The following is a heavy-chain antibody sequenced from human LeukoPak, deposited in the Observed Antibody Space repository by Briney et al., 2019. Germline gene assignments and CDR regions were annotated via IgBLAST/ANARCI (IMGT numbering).Heavy chain of an antibody. CDR1: GFTFSSYA. CDR3: AKDRGGGEVDY. V-gene: IGHV3-7*01. CDR2: IKQDGSEK. D-gene: IGHD4-23*01. Sequence: GGSLRLSCAASGFTFSSYAMSWVRQAPGKGLEWVANIKQDGSEKYYADSVKGRFTISRDNSKNTLYLQMNSLRAEDTAVYYCAKDRGGGEVDYWGQGTLVTVSS. J-gene: IGHJ4*02.